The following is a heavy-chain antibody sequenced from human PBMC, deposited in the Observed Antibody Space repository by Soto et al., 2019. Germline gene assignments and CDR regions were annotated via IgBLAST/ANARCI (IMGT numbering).Heavy chain of an antibody. J-gene: IGHJ4*02. D-gene: IGHD6-19*01. V-gene: IGHV1-69*01. CDR2: IIPIFGTA. Sequence: QVQLVQSGAEVKKPGSSVKVSCKASGGTFSSYAISWVRQAPGQGLECMGGIIPIFGTANYAQKFQGRVTITADESTSTAYMELSSLRSEDTAVYYCAREMTGYSSGWYSYDTYYFDYWGQGTLVTVSS. CDR3: AREMTGYSSGWYSYDTYYFDY. CDR1: GGTFSSYA.